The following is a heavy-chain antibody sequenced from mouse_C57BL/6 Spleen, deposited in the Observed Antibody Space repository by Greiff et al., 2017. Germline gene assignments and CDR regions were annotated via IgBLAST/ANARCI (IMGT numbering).Heavy chain of an antibody. J-gene: IGHJ2*01. CDR2: INPSTGGT. Sequence: EVQLQQSGPELVKPGASVKISCKASGYSFTGYYMNWVKQSPEKSLEWIGEINPSTGGTTYNQKFKAKATLTVDKSSSTAYMQLKSLPSEDSAFYYWARDYYSNYEYFDYWGQGTTLTVSS. V-gene: IGHV1-42*01. CDR3: ARDYYSNYEYFDY. D-gene: IGHD2-5*01. CDR1: GYSFTGYY.